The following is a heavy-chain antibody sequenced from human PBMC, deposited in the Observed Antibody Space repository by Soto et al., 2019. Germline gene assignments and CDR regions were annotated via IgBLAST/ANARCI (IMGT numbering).Heavy chain of an antibody. CDR1: GGSVSNDAYY. CDR3: ARLGIGWEFPFDY. Sequence: VQLQESGPGLVKPSETLSLTCIVSGGSVSNDAYYWSWIRQPPGKGLEWIGYIYLSGSTYYNPSLKSRLTISVDTSANQFSLKVSSVTAADTAVYYCARLGIGWEFPFDYWGQGTLVYVSS. D-gene: IGHD1-26*01. J-gene: IGHJ4*02. CDR2: IYLSGST. V-gene: IGHV4-61*08.